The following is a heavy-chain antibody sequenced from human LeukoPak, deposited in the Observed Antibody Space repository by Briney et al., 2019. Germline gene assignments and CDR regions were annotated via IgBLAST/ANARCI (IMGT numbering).Heavy chain of an antibody. Sequence: SETLSLTCTVSGGSISSSSYYWGWIRQPPGKGLEWIGSIYYSGSTYYSPSLKSRVTVSVDTSKNQFSLKLSSVTAADTAVYYCARQRADRIFGVVMGFGLDYWGRGTLVTVSS. CDR2: IYYSGST. CDR1: GGSISSSSYY. J-gene: IGHJ4*02. CDR3: ARQRADRIFGVVMGFGLDY. D-gene: IGHD3-3*02. V-gene: IGHV4-39*07.